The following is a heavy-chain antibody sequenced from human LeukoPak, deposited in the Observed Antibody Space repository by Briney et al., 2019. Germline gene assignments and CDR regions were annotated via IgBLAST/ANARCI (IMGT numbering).Heavy chain of an antibody. V-gene: IGHV1-46*01. CDR2: INPSGGST. CDR1: GYTFTSYY. Sequence: VASVKVSCKASGYTFTSYYIHWVRQPPGQGLEWMGIINPSGGSTSYAQKFQGRVTMTRDTSTSTVYMELSSLRSEDTAVYYCARAASTVTHQGDYWGQGTLVTVSS. D-gene: IGHD4-23*01. CDR3: ARAASTVTHQGDY. J-gene: IGHJ4*02.